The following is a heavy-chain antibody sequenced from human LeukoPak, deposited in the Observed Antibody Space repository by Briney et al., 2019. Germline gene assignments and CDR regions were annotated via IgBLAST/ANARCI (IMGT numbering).Heavy chain of an antibody. Sequence: ASVKVSCKASGYTFTSYDINWVRQATGQGLEWMGWMNPNSGNTGYAQKFQGRVTITRNTSISTAYMELSSLRSEDTAVYYRARVRYCSGGSCPYYFDYWGQGTLVTVSS. D-gene: IGHD2-15*01. CDR3: ARVRYCSGGSCPYYFDY. J-gene: IGHJ4*02. V-gene: IGHV1-8*03. CDR2: MNPNSGNT. CDR1: GYTFTSYD.